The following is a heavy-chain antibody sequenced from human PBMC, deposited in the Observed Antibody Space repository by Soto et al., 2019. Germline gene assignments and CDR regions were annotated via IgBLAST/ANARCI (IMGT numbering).Heavy chain of an antibody. CDR3: ARRDSGGFYRFFDS. Sequence: SVKVSFKXSGGSLSTNPISWVRQAPGQGLEWMGGTGSGTGPGNHAQKFQGRLTVTADKSTSTVYMELTNLSSEDTAVHYCARRDSGGFYRFFDSWGQGTLVTVSS. CDR2: TGSGTGPG. J-gene: IGHJ4*02. V-gene: IGHV1-69*06. D-gene: IGHD2-15*01. CDR1: GGSLSTNP.